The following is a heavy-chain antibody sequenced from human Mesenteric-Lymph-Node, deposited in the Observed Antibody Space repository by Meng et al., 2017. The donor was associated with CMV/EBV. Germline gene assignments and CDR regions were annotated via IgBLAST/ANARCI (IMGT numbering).Heavy chain of an antibody. CDR1: GGSVSSSSYY. J-gene: IGHJ5*02. CDR2: IYYTGST. Sequence: SETLSLTCTVSGGSVSSSSYYWSWIRQPPGKGLEWIGFIYYTGSTNYNPSLRSRVTISLDTSKKQFSLKLSSVTAADTAVYYCARGRPIVVVPAARGYNWFDPWGQGTLVTVSS. V-gene: IGHV4-61*01. CDR3: ARGRPIVVVPAARGYNWFDP. D-gene: IGHD2-2*01.